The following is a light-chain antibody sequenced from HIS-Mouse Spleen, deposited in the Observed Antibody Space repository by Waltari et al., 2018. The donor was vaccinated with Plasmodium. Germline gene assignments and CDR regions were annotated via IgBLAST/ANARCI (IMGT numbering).Light chain of an antibody. CDR1: QSVSSN. J-gene: IGKJ3*01. V-gene: IGKV3-15*01. CDR3: QQYNNWSFT. Sequence: EIVMTKSPATLSVSPGERATISCRASQSVSSNLAWYQQKPGQAPRLLIYGASTRATGIPARFSGSGSGTEFTLTISSLQSEDFAVYYCQQYNNWSFTFGPGTKVDIK. CDR2: GAS.